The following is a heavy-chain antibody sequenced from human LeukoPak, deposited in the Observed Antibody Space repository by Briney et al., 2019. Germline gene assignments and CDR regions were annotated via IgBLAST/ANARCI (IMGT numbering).Heavy chain of an antibody. V-gene: IGHV1-8*03. CDR3: ARAGNYYGSGSSYYMDV. CDR2: MNPNSGNT. Sequence: ASVKVSCKASGGAFSSYAFSWVRQVTGQGLEWMGWMNPNSGNTGYAQKFQGRVTITRNTSISTAYMELSSLRSEDTAVYYCARAGNYYGSGSSYYMDVWGKGTTVTVSS. CDR1: GGAFSSYA. J-gene: IGHJ6*03. D-gene: IGHD3-10*01.